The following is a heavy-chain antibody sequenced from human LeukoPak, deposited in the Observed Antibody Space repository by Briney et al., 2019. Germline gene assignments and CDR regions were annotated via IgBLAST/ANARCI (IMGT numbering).Heavy chain of an antibody. CDR1: GYTFTGYY. J-gene: IGHJ4*02. V-gene: IGHV1-2*02. Sequence: ASVKVSCKGSGYTFTGYYMHWVRQAPGQGLEWMGWINHNSGGTNYAQKFQRRVTMTRDTSISTAYMELSRLRSDDTAVYYCASLGNYYDSSGYYEIIDYWGQGTLVTVSS. D-gene: IGHD3-22*01. CDR3: ASLGNYYDSSGYYEIIDY. CDR2: INHNSGGT.